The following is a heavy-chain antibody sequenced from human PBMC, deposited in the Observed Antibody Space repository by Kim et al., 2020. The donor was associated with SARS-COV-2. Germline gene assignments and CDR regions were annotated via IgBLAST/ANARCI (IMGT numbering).Heavy chain of an antibody. CDR2: INTNTGNP. V-gene: IGHV7-4-1*02. Sequence: ASVKVSCKASGYTFTSYAMNWVRQAPGQGLEWMGWINTNTGNPTYAQGFTGRFVFSLDTSVSTAYLQISSLKAEDTAVYYCARQNYDFWSGPIDAFDIWGQGTMVTVSS. CDR3: ARQNYDFWSGPIDAFDI. CDR1: GYTFTSYA. J-gene: IGHJ3*02. D-gene: IGHD3-3*01.